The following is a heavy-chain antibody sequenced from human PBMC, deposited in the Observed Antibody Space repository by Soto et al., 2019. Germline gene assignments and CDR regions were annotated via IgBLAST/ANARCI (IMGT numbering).Heavy chain of an antibody. CDR2: INHSGST. D-gene: IGHD6-13*01. CDR1: GGSFSGYY. V-gene: IGHV4-34*01. Sequence: QVQLQQWGAGLLKPSETLSLTCAVYGGSFSGYYWSWIRQPPGKGLEWIGEINHSGSTNYNPSLKSRVTISVDTSKNQFSLKLSSVTAADTAVYYCARGRLVATNPGIAAAGTNYFDYWGQGTLVTVSS. J-gene: IGHJ4*02. CDR3: ARGRLVATNPGIAAAGTNYFDY.